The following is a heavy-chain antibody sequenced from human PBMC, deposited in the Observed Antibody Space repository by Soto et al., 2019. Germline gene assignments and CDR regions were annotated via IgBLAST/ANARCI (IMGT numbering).Heavy chain of an antibody. J-gene: IGHJ6*01. V-gene: IGHV1-18*04. CDR2: ISPYNDNT. CDR3: AKDKRPTFYYNGMDV. CDR1: GYTFTTYG. Sequence: ASVKVSCKASGYTFTTYGVNWVRQAPGQGLEWMGWISPYNDNTNYARKFQGRVTLTTDTSANTSYMELRSLTFDDTAIYYCAKDKRPTFYYNGMDVWGQGSTVTVSS.